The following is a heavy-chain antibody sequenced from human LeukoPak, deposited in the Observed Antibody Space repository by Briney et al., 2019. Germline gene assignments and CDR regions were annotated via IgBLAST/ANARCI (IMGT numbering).Heavy chain of an antibody. J-gene: IGHJ5*02. Sequence: ASVKVSCKASGYTLTGYYVHWVRQAPGQGLECVGCINTSRGGTNYAQNFKVRVTMTRDPSITTAYMEVGSLTSDDTAVYYGARSSLIGLSLRPWGQGTVVTVSS. CDR1: GYTLTGYY. CDR2: INTSRGGT. V-gene: IGHV1-2*02. CDR3: ARSSLIGLSLRP. D-gene: IGHD3-16*01.